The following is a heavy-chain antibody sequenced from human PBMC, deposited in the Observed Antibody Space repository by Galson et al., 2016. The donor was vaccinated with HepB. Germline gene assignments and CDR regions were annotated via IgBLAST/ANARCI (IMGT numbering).Heavy chain of an antibody. Sequence: SLRLSCAASGFTFNNYAMNWVRQTPARGLEWVTGISGSGGRTFYADSVKGRFTISRDNSRNVLYLQMKNLRDEDTAKYFCAKAGSGWSGRARYSDLWGRGTLVTVSS. CDR1: GFTFNNYA. D-gene: IGHD6-19*01. V-gene: IGHV3-23*01. J-gene: IGHJ2*01. CDR2: ISGSGGRT. CDR3: AKAGSGWSGRARYSDL.